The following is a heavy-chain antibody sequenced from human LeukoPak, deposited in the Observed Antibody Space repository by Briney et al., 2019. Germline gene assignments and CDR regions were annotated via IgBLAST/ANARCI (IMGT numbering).Heavy chain of an antibody. V-gene: IGHV4-59*01. J-gene: IGHJ4*02. CDR1: GGSISSYY. D-gene: IGHD3-22*01. Sequence: SETLSLTCTVSGGSISSYYWSWIRQPPGKGLEWIGYIYYRGSTNYNPSLKSRVTISVGTSKNQFSLKLSSVTAADTAVYYCARVVSYYDSSGYHYYFDYWGQGTLVTVSS. CDR2: IYYRGST. CDR3: ARVVSYYDSSGYHYYFDY.